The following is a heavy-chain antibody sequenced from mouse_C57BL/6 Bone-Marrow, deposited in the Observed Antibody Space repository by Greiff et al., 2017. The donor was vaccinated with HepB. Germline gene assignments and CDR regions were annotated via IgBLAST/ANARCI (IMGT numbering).Heavy chain of an antibody. CDR2: IDPETGGT. D-gene: IGHD1-1*01. CDR1: GYTFTDYE. V-gene: IGHV1-15*01. J-gene: IGHJ2*01. CDR3: TNPLITTVVALDY. Sequence: VQLQESGAELVRPGASVTLSCKASGYTFTDYEMHWVKQTPVHGLEWIGAIDPETGGTAYNQKFKGKAILTADKSSSTAYMELRSLTSEDSAVYYCTNPLITTVVALDYWGQGTTLTVSS.